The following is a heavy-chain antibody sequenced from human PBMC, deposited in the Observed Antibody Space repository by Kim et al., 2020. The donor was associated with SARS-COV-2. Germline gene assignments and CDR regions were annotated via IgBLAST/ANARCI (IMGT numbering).Heavy chain of an antibody. CDR2: ISGSGGST. V-gene: IGHV3-23*01. Sequence: GGSLRLSCAASGFTFSSYAMSWVRQAPGKGLEWVSAISGSGGSTYYADSVKGRFTISRDNSKNTLYLQMNSLRAEDTAVYYCAKDRRRYCSSTSCPFDYWGQGTLVTVSS. J-gene: IGHJ4*02. CDR3: AKDRRRYCSSTSCPFDY. CDR1: GFTFSSYA. D-gene: IGHD2-2*01.